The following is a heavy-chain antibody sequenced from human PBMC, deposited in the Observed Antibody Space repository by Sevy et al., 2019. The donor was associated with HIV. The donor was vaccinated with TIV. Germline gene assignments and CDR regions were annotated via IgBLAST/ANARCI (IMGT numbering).Heavy chain of an antibody. Sequence: SETLSLTCTVSGGSISSYYWSWIRQPAGKGLEWIGRIYTSGSTNYNPSLKSRVTMSVDTSKNQFSLKLSSVTAADTAVYYCARDRAYYYDSSGYFDYWGQGTLVTVSS. D-gene: IGHD3-22*01. CDR1: GGSISSYY. CDR2: IYTSGST. CDR3: ARDRAYYYDSSGYFDY. J-gene: IGHJ4*02. V-gene: IGHV4-4*07.